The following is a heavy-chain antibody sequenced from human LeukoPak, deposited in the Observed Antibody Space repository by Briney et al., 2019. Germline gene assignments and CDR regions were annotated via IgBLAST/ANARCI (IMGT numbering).Heavy chain of an antibody. Sequence: GGSLRLSCAASGFTFSSYWMHRVRQVPGKGLVWVARINPGGSSITYADSVKGRFTISRDNAKNTLYLQMDSLRADDTGVYYCARSNQADDYWGQGTLVTVSS. CDR3: ARSNQADDY. J-gene: IGHJ4*02. D-gene: IGHD1-14*01. CDR2: INPGGSSI. CDR1: GFTFSSYW. V-gene: IGHV3-74*01.